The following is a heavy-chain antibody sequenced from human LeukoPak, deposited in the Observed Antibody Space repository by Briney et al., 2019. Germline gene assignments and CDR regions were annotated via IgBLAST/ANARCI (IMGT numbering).Heavy chain of an antibody. CDR3: VRGLVKKLVRRQIYYYMDV. CDR1: GGSVSDYY. CDR2: INQSGSP. J-gene: IGHJ6*03. V-gene: IGHV4-34*01. Sequence: SETLSLTCGISGGSVSDYYWSWIRQTPGEGLEGIGEINQSGSPKYNPSLKSRVAIFVDTSSNQLSLNVTSVTAADTAVYYCVRGLVKKLVRRQIYYYMDVWGKGTTVIVSS. D-gene: IGHD6-6*01.